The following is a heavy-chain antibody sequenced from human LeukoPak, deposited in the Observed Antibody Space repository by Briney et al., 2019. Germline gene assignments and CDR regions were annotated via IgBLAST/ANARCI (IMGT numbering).Heavy chain of an antibody. D-gene: IGHD6-25*01. J-gene: IGHJ4*02. CDR2: IRRDGSHK. V-gene: IGHV3-33*06. CDR3: AKSSIMFAAGRLGSIDF. Sequence: GRSLTLSYAASGFAFNDFAMYWVRQAPGKGLDWVALIRRDGSHKYYAHSIKGRFTISRDNSKNTLYLQMSSLRAEDTAVYYCAKSSIMFAAGRLGSIDFWGQGTLVTVSS. CDR1: GFAFNDFA.